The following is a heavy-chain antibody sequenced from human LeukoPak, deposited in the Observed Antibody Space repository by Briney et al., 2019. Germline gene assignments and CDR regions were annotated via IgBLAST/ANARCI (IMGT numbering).Heavy chain of an antibody. CDR1: GFTFSSYS. J-gene: IGHJ4*02. V-gene: IGHV3-48*04. Sequence: PGGSLRLSCAASGFTFSSYSMNWVRQAPGKGLEWVSYISSSSSTIYYADSVKGRFTISRDNAKNSLYLQMNSLRAEDTAVYYCARDFDGQLLDFDYWGQGTLVTVSS. CDR2: ISSSSSTI. D-gene: IGHD2-2*01. CDR3: ARDFDGQLLDFDY.